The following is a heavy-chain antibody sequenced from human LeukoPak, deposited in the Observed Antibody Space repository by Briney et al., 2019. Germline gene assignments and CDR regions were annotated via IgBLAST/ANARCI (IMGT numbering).Heavy chain of an antibody. CDR2: IYHTGNT. V-gene: IGHV4-38-2*02. J-gene: IGHJ4*02. D-gene: IGHD2-2*02. CDR1: GYSNTSGYY. Sequence: SETLSLTCSVSGYSNTSGYYWGWIRQPPGKGLEWIGSIYHTGNTFYDPSFNSRVTISVDTSKNQFSLSLSSVTAADTAVYYCARYCSSTTCYTRGGDYWGQGTLVTVSS. CDR3: ARYCSSTTCYTRGGDY.